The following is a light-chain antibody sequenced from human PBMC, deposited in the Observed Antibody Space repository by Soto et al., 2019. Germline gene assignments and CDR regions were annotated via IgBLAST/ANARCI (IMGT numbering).Light chain of an antibody. CDR1: SSNVGAGND. J-gene: IGLJ2*01. CDR2: DSN. Sequence: QSVLTQPPSVSGAPGQRVTISCTGSSSNVGAGNDVHWYRQLPGEAPKFLISDSNNRASGVPDRFSVSKSGNTASLTVSGLQVEDEADYYCSSFEASNNLLFGGGTKVTVL. V-gene: IGLV1-40*01. CDR3: SSFEASNNLL.